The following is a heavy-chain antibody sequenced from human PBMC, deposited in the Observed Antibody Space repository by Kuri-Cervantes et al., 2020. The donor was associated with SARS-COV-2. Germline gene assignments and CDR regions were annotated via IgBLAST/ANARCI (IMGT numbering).Heavy chain of an antibody. CDR2: ISYDGSNK. CDR1: GFTFSSYA. CDR3: ARENPLSAFDT. V-gene: IGHV3-30-3*01. J-gene: IGHJ3*02. Sequence: LSLTCAASGFTFSSYAMHWVRQAPGKGLEWVAVISYDGSNKYYADSVKGRFTISRDNSKNTLYLQMNSLRAEDTAVYYCARENPLSAFDTWGQGTMVTVSS. D-gene: IGHD1-14*01.